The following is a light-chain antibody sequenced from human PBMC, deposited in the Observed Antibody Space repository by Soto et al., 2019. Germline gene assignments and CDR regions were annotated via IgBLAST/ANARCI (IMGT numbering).Light chain of an antibody. V-gene: IGKV3-11*01. CDR2: DAS. CDR1: QSVSSY. CDR3: QQRSNWPLT. J-gene: IGKJ4*01. Sequence: EIVLTQSPATLSLSPGERATLSCRASQSVSSYLAWYQQKRGQAPRLLIYDASNRATGIPARFSGSGYGTDFTLTISSLEPEDFAVYYCQQRSNWPLTFGGGTKVPIK.